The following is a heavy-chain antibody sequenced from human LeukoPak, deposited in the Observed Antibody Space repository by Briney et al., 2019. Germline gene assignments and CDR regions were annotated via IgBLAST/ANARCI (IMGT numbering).Heavy chain of an antibody. CDR2: ISCSCSYI. CDR1: GFTFSSYS. V-gene: IGHV3-21*01. D-gene: IGHD3-22*01. J-gene: IGHJ4*02. CDR3: ARDISGREYYYDSSGYHLFDY. Sequence: PGGSLRLSCAASGFTFSSYSMNWVRQAPGKGLEWVSSISCSCSYIYYADSVKGRFTISRDNAKNSLYLQMNSLRAEDTAVYYCARDISGREYYYDSSGYHLFDYWGQGTLVSVSS.